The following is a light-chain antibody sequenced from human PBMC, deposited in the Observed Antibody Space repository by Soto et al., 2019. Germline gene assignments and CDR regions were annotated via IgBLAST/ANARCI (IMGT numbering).Light chain of an antibody. Sequence: DIQMTQSPSTLSASVGDRVTITCRASQTISTWLAWYQQKPGKAPKLLIYDASSLEGGVPSRFSGRGSGTEFTLTISSLQPDDFATYYCQQYNSYPYTFGQGTKLEIK. CDR1: QTISTW. V-gene: IGKV1-5*01. CDR3: QQYNSYPYT. CDR2: DAS. J-gene: IGKJ2*01.